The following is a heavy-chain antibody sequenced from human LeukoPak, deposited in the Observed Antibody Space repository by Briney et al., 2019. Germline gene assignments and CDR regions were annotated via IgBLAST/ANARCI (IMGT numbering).Heavy chain of an antibody. CDR2: ISSNGGST. CDR1: GFTFSSYA. V-gene: IGHV3-64*01. Sequence: GGSLRLSCAASGFTFSSYAMHWVRQAPGKGLEYVSAISSNGGSTYYANSVEGRFTISRDNSKNTLYLQMGSLRAEDMAVYYCARESTTGGPYYFDYWGQGTLVTVSS. CDR3: ARESTTGGPYYFDY. D-gene: IGHD2/OR15-2a*01. J-gene: IGHJ4*02.